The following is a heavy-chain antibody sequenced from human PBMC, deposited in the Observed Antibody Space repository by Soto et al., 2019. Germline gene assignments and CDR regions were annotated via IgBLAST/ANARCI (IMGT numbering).Heavy chain of an antibody. CDR3: ARLEMATIILDY. D-gene: IGHD5-12*01. Sequence: QVQLQESGPGLVKPSETLSLTCTVSGGSVSSGSYYWSWIRQPPGKGLEWIGYIYYSGSTNYNPALKGRATISVDTAKNQFSLKLSSVTAADTAVYYCARLEMATIILDYWGQGTLVTVSS. V-gene: IGHV4-61*01. J-gene: IGHJ4*02. CDR2: IYYSGST. CDR1: GGSVSSGSYY.